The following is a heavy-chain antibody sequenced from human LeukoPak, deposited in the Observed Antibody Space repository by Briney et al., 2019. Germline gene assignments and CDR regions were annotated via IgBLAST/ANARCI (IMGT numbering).Heavy chain of an antibody. D-gene: IGHD3-9*01. CDR2: ISCSSSYI. CDR3: ARGSRPYDILTGYYRGFDP. J-gene: IGHJ5*02. Sequence: GGSLRLSCAASGFTFRTYDMNWVRQASGKGLEWVSSISCSSSYIYYADSVKGRFTISRDNAKTSLYLQMNSLRAEDTAVYYCARGSRPYDILTGYYRGFDPWGQGTLVIVSS. CDR1: GFTFRTYD. V-gene: IGHV3-21*01.